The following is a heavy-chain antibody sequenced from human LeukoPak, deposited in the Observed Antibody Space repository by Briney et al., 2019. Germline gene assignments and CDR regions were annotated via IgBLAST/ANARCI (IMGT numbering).Heavy chain of an antibody. D-gene: IGHD3-10*01. CDR2: IKQDGSEK. V-gene: IGHV3-7*03. CDR3: ARNRSSGRPYYYYYGMDV. J-gene: IGHJ6*04. Sequence: GRSLRLSCAASGIVFSNYWMSWVRQAPGKGLEWVANIKQDGSEKYYVDSVKGRFTISRDNAENSLYLQMNSLRAEDTAVYYCARNRSSGRPYYYYYGMDVWGKGTTVTVSS. CDR1: GIVFSNYW.